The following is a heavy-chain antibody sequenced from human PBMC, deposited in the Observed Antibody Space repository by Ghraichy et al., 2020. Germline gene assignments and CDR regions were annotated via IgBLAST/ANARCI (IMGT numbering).Heavy chain of an antibody. CDR2: ISSSSSYI. Sequence: GGSLRLSCAASGFTFSSYSMNWVRQAPGKGLEWVSSISSSSSYIYYADSVKGRFTISRDNAKNSLYLQMNSLRAEDTAVYYCARARDYDFWSGYSISDVWGSYRYYYFDYWGQGTLVTVSS. V-gene: IGHV3-21*01. CDR3: ARARDYDFWSGYSISDVWGSYRYYYFDY. CDR1: GFTFSSYS. D-gene: IGHD3-3*01. J-gene: IGHJ4*02.